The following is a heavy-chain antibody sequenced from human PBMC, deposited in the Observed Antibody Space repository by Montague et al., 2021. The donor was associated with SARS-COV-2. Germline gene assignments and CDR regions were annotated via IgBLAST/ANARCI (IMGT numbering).Heavy chain of an antibody. CDR2: IYYSGST. CDR1: GGSISSYY. V-gene: IGHV4-59*01. J-gene: IGHJ4*02. D-gene: IGHD3-16*01. CDR3: ARRGERTLLERRLDY. Sequence: SETLSLTCTVSGGSISSYYWSWIRQPPGKGLEWIGYIYYSGSTNYNPSLKSRVTISVDTSKNQFSLKLSSVTAADTAVYYCARRGERTLLERRLDYWGQGTLVTVSS.